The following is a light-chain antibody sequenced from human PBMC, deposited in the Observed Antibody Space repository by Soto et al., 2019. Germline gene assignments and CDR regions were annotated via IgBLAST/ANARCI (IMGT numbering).Light chain of an antibody. V-gene: IGKV1-39*01. Sequence: IQMTQSPSSLSASVGDTVTITCRASQTISFYLNWYQQKPGRTPNLLIYATSSLQSGVPSRFSGSGSGTDFTLTISSLQPEDFGTYFCQQSYSNSYTFGQGTTLEIK. CDR3: QQSYSNSYT. CDR1: QTISFY. CDR2: ATS. J-gene: IGKJ2*01.